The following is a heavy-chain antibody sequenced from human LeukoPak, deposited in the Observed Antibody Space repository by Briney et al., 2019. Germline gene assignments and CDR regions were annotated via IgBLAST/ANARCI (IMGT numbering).Heavy chain of an antibody. J-gene: IGHJ4*02. CDR1: GGSISSSY. CDR3: ARRRSGGRDFDY. CDR2: IYTSGST. V-gene: IGHV4-4*09. D-gene: IGHD2-15*01. Sequence: SETLSLTCSVFGGSISSSYWSWIRQPPGKGLEWIGYIYTSGSTNYNPSLKSRVTISVDTSKNQFSLNLSSVTAADTAVYYCARRRSGGRDFDYWGQGTLVAVSS.